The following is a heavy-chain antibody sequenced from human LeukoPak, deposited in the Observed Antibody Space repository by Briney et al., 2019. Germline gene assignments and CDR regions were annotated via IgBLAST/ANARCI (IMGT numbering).Heavy chain of an antibody. CDR2: IYHSGST. Sequence: ASETLSLTCAVSGYSISSGYYWGWIRQPPGKGLEWIGSIYHSGSTYCNPSLKSRVTISVDTSKNQFSLKLSSVTAADTAVYYCAGTTVLRFLEWLPSRLNWFDPWGQGTLVTVSS. J-gene: IGHJ5*02. CDR1: GYSISSGYY. D-gene: IGHD3-3*01. CDR3: AGTTVLRFLEWLPSRLNWFDP. V-gene: IGHV4-38-2*01.